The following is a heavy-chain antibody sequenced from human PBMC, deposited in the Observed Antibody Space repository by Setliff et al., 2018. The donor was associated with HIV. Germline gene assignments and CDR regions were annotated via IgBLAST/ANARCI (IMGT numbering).Heavy chain of an antibody. CDR2: IYYSGST. Sequence: SETLSLTCTVSGGSISSSSFYWGWIRQPPGKGLEWIGSIYYSGSTYYNPSLKSRVTISVDTSKNQFSLKLSSVTAADTAVYYCARVGLYYYDSSGYWGHFDYWGQGTLVTVSS. CDR1: GGSISSSSFY. CDR3: ARVGLYYYDSSGYWGHFDY. J-gene: IGHJ4*02. V-gene: IGHV4-39*01. D-gene: IGHD3-22*01.